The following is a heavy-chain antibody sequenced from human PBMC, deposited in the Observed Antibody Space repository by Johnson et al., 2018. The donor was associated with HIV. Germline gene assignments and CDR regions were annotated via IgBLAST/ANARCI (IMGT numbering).Heavy chain of an antibody. Sequence: EVYLVESGGGLVQPGGSLRLSCAASGFTVSSNYMNWVRQAPGKGLEWVSVIYSGGRTYYADSVKGRFTISRDNSKNTLYLQMSSLRVEDTAVYYCARDLVGVVAAAGPVGDASDIWGQGTMVTVSS. J-gene: IGHJ3*02. CDR2: IYSGGRT. CDR1: GFTVSSNY. D-gene: IGHD6-13*01. CDR3: ARDLVGVVAAAGPVGDASDI. V-gene: IGHV3-66*01.